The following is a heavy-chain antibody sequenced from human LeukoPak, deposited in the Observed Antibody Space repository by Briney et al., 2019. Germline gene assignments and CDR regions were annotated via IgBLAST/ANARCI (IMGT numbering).Heavy chain of an antibody. D-gene: IGHD2-8*01. CDR3: ARATNGGDWFDP. CDR1: GGSISSYY. CDR2: IYYSGST. Sequence: SETLSLTCTVSGGSISSYYWSWIRQPPGKGLEWIGYIYYSGSTNYNPSLKSRVTTSVDTSKNQFSLKLSSVTAADTAVYYCARATNGGDWFDPWGQGTLVTVSS. V-gene: IGHV4-59*01. J-gene: IGHJ5*02.